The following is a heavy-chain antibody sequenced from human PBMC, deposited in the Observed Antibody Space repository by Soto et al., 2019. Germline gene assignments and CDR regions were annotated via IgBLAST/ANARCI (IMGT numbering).Heavy chain of an antibody. CDR2: IYPGDSDP. CDR1: GYSFTRYW. CDR3: ARLGLKGSCYPHVFDI. V-gene: IGHV5-51*07. Sequence: GESLKISCESSGYSFTRYWIGWVHQMPGKGLEWMGVIYPGDSDPSYSPSFQGQVTFSADKSFSSAYLHLSRLNASNTDIFFCARLGLKGSCYPHVFDIWGQGTVVIVSS. J-gene: IGHJ3*02. D-gene: IGHD3-10*01.